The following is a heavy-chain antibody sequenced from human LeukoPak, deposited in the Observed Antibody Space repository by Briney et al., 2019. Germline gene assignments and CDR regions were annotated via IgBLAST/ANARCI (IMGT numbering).Heavy chain of an antibody. CDR2: ISYRGIT. D-gene: IGHD2-15*01. J-gene: IGHJ4*02. Sequence: PSETLSLTCTVSGVSISNSGGVYWSWIRQHRGDGLEWIGFISYRGITYYNPALKSRVSMSVDTSRSQFSLRLTSVTDEDTAVYYCARISQSSGGFYYWGQGTLVTVSS. CDR3: ARISQSSGGFYY. CDR1: GVSISNSGGVY. V-gene: IGHV4-31*02.